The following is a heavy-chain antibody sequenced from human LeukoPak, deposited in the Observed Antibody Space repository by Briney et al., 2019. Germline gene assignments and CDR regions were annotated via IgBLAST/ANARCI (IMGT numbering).Heavy chain of an antibody. CDR3: ARPQSGYYTYDGFDI. V-gene: IGHV4-59*01. D-gene: IGHD3-22*01. J-gene: IGHJ3*02. CDR1: GGSISSYY. Sequence: PSETLSLTCAVSGGSISSYYWSWIRQPPGKGLEWIGFIYYSGSTNYNPSLESRVTISVDTSKKQFSLKLRSVTAADTAVYYCARPQSGYYTYDGFDIWGQGTMVTASS. CDR2: IYYSGST.